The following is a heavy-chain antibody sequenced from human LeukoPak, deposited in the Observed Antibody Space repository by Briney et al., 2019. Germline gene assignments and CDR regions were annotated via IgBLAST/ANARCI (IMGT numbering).Heavy chain of an antibody. V-gene: IGHV3-7*01. J-gene: IGHJ6*03. CDR2: IKQDGSEK. CDR1: GFTFSSYG. D-gene: IGHD3-16*01. Sequence: GGSLRLSCAASGFTFSSYGVHWVRQAPGKGLEWVANIKQDGSEKHYVDSVKGRFTISRDNAKNSLYLQMNSLRAEDTAVYYCATERAGERPRPLLSYYYMDVWGKGTTVTISS. CDR3: ATERAGERPRPLLSYYYMDV.